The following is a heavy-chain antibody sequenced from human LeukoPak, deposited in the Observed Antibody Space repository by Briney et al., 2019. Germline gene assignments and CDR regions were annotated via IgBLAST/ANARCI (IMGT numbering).Heavy chain of an antibody. D-gene: IGHD4-17*01. Sequence: ASVKVSCKASGYTFTSYYMHWVRQAPGQGLEWMGIINPSGGSTSYAQKFQGRVTMTRDMSTSTVYMELSSLRSEDTAVYYCARARTTVTTAYYYYYMDVWGKGTTVTISS. J-gene: IGHJ6*03. CDR2: INPSGGST. CDR1: GYTFTSYY. V-gene: IGHV1-46*01. CDR3: ARARTTVTTAYYYYYMDV.